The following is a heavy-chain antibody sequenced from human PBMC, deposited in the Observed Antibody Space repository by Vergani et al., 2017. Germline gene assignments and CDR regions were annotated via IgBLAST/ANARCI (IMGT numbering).Heavy chain of an antibody. CDR2: INHSGST. CDR3: ARGSIAARPLDY. V-gene: IGHV4-34*01. CDR1: GGSFSGYY. J-gene: IGHJ4*02. D-gene: IGHD6-6*01. Sequence: QVQLQQWGAGLLKPSETLSLTCAVYGGSFSGYYCSGIRQPPGKGLEWIGEINHSGSTNYNPSLKSRVTISVDTSKNQFSLKLSSVTAADTAVYYCARGSIAARPLDYWGQGTLVTVSS.